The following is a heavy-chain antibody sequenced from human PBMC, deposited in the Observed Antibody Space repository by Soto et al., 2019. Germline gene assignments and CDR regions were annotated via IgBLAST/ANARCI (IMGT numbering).Heavy chain of an antibody. CDR3: AKRATTVPTPGNYFDF. CDR2: LTGIGTT. CDR1: GFSFTDYS. J-gene: IGHJ4*02. V-gene: IGHV3-23*01. Sequence: EVQLLESGGDLVQPGGSLRLSCVASGFSFTDYSMTWVRQAPGRGLEWVSTLTGIGTTFYADSVKGRFTISRDNSKNTLSLQMYRLRTEDTALYYCAKRATTVPTPGNYFDFWGQGTLVTVSS. D-gene: IGHD2-15*01.